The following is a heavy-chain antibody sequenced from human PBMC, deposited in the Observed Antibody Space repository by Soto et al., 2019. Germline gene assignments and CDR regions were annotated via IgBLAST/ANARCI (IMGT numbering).Heavy chain of an antibody. D-gene: IGHD3-10*01. V-gene: IGHV1-18*01. CDR3: ARVTYYYGSGSYTSDDY. Sequence: GASVKVSCKASGYTFTSYGISWVRQAPGQGLEWMGWISAYNGNTNYAQKLQGRVTMTTDTSTSTAYMELRSLRSDDTAVYYCARVTYYYGSGSYTSDDYWGQGTLVTVSS. CDR2: ISAYNGNT. CDR1: GYTFTSYG. J-gene: IGHJ4*02.